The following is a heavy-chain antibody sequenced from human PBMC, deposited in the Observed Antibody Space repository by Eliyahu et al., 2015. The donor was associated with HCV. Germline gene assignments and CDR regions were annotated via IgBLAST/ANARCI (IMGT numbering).Heavy chain of an antibody. V-gene: IGHV3-43D*03. CDR3: AKDRSRSSTWNDAFDL. Sequence: EVQLVESGGVVVQPGGSLRLSCXASXFTFDXYAMHWVRQAPGKGLEWVSLINWDGGSTYYADSVKGRFTISRDNSKNSLYLQMNSLRAEDTALYSCAKDRSRSSTWNDAFDLWGQGTMVTVSS. CDR2: INWDGGST. CDR1: XFTFDXYA. D-gene: IGHD6-13*01. J-gene: IGHJ3*01.